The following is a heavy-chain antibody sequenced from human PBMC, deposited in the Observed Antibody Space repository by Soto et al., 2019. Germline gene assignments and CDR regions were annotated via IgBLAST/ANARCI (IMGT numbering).Heavy chain of an antibody. CDR3: ARGGITIFGVVPATRYNWFDP. J-gene: IGHJ5*02. CDR1: GGSFSGYY. D-gene: IGHD3-3*01. CDR2: INHSGST. Sequence: ETLSLTCAVYGGSFSGYYWSWIRQPPGKGLEWIGEINHSGSTNYNPSLKSRVTISVDTSKNQFSLKLSSVTAADTAVYYCARGGITIFGVVPATRYNWFDPWGQGTLVTVSS. V-gene: IGHV4-34*01.